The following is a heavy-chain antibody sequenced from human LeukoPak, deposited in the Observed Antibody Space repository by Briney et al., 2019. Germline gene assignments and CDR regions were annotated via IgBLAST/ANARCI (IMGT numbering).Heavy chain of an antibody. CDR1: GGSFSGYY. J-gene: IGHJ4*02. CDR2: INHSGST. Sequence: PSETLSLTCAVYGGSFSGYYWSWIRQPPEKGLEWIGEINHSGSTNYNPSLKSRVTISVDTSKNQFSLKLSSVTAADTAVYYCARPGGWYRYYFDYWGQGTLVTVSS. D-gene: IGHD6-19*01. V-gene: IGHV4-34*01. CDR3: ARPGGWYRYYFDY.